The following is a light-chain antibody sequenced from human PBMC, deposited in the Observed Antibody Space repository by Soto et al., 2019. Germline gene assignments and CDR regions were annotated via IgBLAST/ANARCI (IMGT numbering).Light chain of an antibody. Sequence: EVVLTQSPGTLSLSPGERTTLSCRASQSVSSNFLDWYQQKPGQAPRLLIYGASSRATGIPDRFSGSGSGTEFTLTISRLEPEDFAVYYCQQYGSSSWTFGQGTKVDIK. V-gene: IGKV3-20*01. CDR2: GAS. CDR3: QQYGSSSWT. CDR1: QSVSSNF. J-gene: IGKJ1*01.